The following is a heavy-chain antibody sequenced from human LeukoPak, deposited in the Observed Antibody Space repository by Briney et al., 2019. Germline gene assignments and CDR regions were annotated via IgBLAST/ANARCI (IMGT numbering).Heavy chain of an antibody. D-gene: IGHD6-19*01. V-gene: IGHV3-23*01. J-gene: IGHJ4*02. CDR1: ASTFSSYA. Sequence: GGSLRLSCAPSASTFSSYAMSWVRQAPGKGLEWVSAISGSGGSTYYADSVKGRFTISRDNSKNTLYLQMNSLRAEDTAVYYCAKDLAAGYSSGWYIPGRYYFDYWGQGTLVTVSS. CDR3: AKDLAAGYSSGWYIPGRYYFDY. CDR2: ISGSGGST.